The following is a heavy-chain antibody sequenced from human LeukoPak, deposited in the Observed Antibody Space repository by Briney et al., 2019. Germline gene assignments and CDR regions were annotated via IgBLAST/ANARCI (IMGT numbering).Heavy chain of an antibody. D-gene: IGHD6-13*01. J-gene: IGHJ4*02. CDR2: ISNSGIA. CDR3: ARSGGYGSSWSL. Sequence: SETLSLTCTVSGGSSRTYHWNWIRQPPGKGLEWIGYISNSGIATYNPSLQSRITISVDSSKSQISLKLNSVTAADTAMYYCARSGGYGSSWSLWGQGTLVTVSS. CDR1: GGSSRTYH. V-gene: IGHV4-59*01.